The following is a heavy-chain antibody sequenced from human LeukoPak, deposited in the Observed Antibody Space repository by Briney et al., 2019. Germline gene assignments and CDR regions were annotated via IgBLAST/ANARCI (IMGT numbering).Heavy chain of an antibody. CDR1: GFTFSSYA. CDR3: ARDGRQYYYGSGTRYLDY. J-gene: IGHJ4*02. V-gene: IGHV3-23*01. CDR2: ISGSGGST. Sequence: GGSVRLSCAASGFTFSSYAMSWVRQAPGKGLEWVSTISGSGGSTYYADSVKGRFTISRDNSKNTLYLQMNSLRAEDTAVYYCARDGRQYYYGSGTRYLDYWGQGTLVTVSS. D-gene: IGHD3-10*01.